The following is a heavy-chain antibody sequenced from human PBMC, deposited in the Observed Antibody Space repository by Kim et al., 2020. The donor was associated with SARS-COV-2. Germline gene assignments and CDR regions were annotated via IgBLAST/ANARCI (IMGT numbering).Heavy chain of an antibody. V-gene: IGHV3-30*03. Sequence: GGSLRLFCTVSGFTFSSYGIHWVRQAPGKGLEWVAVISYDGSYKSYTDTVKGRFTISRDNSRDTVHLQMNSVRDEDTAVYYCAREASVGIPEVLMWNW. CDR3: AREASVGIPEVLMWNW. J-gene: IGHJ5*01. D-gene: IGHD2-8*01. CDR2: ISYDGSYK. CDR1: GFTFSSYG.